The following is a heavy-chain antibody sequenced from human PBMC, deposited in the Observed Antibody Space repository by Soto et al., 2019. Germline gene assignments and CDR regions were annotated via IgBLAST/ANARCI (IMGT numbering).Heavy chain of an antibody. J-gene: IGHJ4*02. D-gene: IGHD6-13*01. V-gene: IGHV3-7*01. CDR1: GFTFSSYW. Sequence: GGSLRLSCAASGFTFSSYWMSWVHQAPGKGLEWVANIKQDGSEKYYVDSVKGRFTISRDNAKNSLYLQMNSLRAEDTAVYYCARDGSFPGYSSSWTPEEGYYVDYWGQGTLVTVSS. CDR2: IKQDGSEK. CDR3: ARDGSFPGYSSSWTPEEGYYVDY.